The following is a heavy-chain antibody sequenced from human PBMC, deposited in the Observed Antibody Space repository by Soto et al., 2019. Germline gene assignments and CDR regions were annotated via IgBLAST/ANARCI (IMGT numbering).Heavy chain of an antibody. Sequence: ASVKVSCNASGYTFTSYAMHWVRQAPGQRRELMGWINAGNGNTKYPQKVQGRVTITRDTSASRAYMEGGRPRCEETAVYYCARDLFNSLWGEDYWGQGTLVTVSS. CDR1: GYTFTSYA. J-gene: IGHJ4*02. D-gene: IGHD3-16*01. CDR3: ARDLFNSLWGEDY. CDR2: INAGNGNT. V-gene: IGHV1-3*01.